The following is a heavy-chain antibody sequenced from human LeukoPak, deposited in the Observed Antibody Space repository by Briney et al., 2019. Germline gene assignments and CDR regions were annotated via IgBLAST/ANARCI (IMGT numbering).Heavy chain of an antibody. J-gene: IGHJ4*02. CDR3: ARDLREQPL. CDR1: GYTFTSYA. CDR2: IIPIFGTT. Sequence: SVKVSCKASGYTFTSYAMHWVRQAPGQGLEWMGGIIPIFGTTNYAQKFQGRVTITADESTGTAYMELSSLRSEDTAVYYCARDLREQPLWGQGTLVTVSS. V-gene: IGHV1-69*13. D-gene: IGHD6-13*01.